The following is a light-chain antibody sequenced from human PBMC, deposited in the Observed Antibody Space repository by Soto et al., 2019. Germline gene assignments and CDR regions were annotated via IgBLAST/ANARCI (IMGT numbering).Light chain of an antibody. CDR2: AAS. CDR1: QGIRND. J-gene: IGKJ4*02. V-gene: IGKV1-17*01. CDR3: IQHNSYPLT. Sequence: DIQMTQSPSSLSASVGDRVTITCRASQGIRNDLGWYQQKPGKAPKRMIYAASSLQSGDPSRLSGSGSGTEIALTVSSRQPEDFATYYCIQHNSYPLTFGGGTKVEIK.